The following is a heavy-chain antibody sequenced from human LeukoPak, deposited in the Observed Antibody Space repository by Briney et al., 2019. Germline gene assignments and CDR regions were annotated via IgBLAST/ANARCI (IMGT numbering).Heavy chain of an antibody. CDR1: GGSISSGDYY. CDR3: ARGDSGWSAYWYFDL. Sequence: SETLSLTCTVSGGSISSGDYYWSWIRQPPGKGLEWIGYIYYSGSTYYNPSLKSRVTISVDTSKNQFSLKLSSVTAADTAVYYCARGDSGWSAYWYFDLWGRGTLVTVSS. J-gene: IGHJ2*01. CDR2: IYYSGST. D-gene: IGHD6-19*01. V-gene: IGHV4-30-4*01.